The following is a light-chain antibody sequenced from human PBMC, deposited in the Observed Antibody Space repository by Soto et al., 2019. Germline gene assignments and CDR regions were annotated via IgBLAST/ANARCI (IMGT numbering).Light chain of an antibody. CDR2: DNN. Sequence: QSVLTQPPSVSAAPGQKVTISCSGSSSNIGNNYVSWYQHFPGTAPKLHIYDNNKRPSGIPDRFSGSKSGTSATLGITGLQTWDEADYYCGTWDSSLSAGEVVFGGATKVTVL. CDR3: GTWDSSLSAGEVV. V-gene: IGLV1-51*01. J-gene: IGLJ2*01. CDR1: SSNIGNNY.